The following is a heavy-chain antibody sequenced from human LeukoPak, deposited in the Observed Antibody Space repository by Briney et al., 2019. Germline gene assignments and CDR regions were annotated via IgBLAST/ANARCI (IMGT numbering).Heavy chain of an antibody. Sequence: GGSLRLSCAASGFTVSSNYMSWVRQAPGKGLEWVSVIYSGGSTYYADSVKGRFTISRDNSKNTLYLQMNSLRAEDTAVYYCATDRRIGTMIVVPFDYWGQGTLVSVSS. CDR3: ATDRRIGTMIVVPFDY. D-gene: IGHD3-22*01. CDR1: GFTVSSNY. CDR2: IYSGGST. V-gene: IGHV3-66*01. J-gene: IGHJ4*02.